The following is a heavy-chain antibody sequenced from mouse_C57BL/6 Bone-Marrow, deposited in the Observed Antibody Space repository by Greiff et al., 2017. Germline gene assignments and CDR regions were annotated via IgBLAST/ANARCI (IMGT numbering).Heavy chain of an antibody. Sequence: LVESGGGLVKPGGSLKLSCAASGFTFSSYTMSWVRQTPEKRLEWVATISGGGGNTYYPDSVKGRFTISRDNAKNTLYLQMSSLRSEDTALYYCARRGLRRTWFAYWGQGTLVTVSA. D-gene: IGHD2-4*01. CDR3: ARRGLRRTWFAY. CDR2: ISGGGGNT. CDR1: GFTFSSYT. J-gene: IGHJ3*01. V-gene: IGHV5-9*01.